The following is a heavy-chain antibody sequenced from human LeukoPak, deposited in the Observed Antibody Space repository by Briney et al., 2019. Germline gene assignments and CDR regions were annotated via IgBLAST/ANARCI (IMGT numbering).Heavy chain of an antibody. CDR1: GGSINSSSDC. V-gene: IGHV4-39*01. CDR3: ARRPQIGDYYGSDGNYYGDAFDI. CDR2: ICYSGGT. D-gene: IGHD3-22*01. J-gene: IGHJ3*02. Sequence: PSETLSLTCTVSGGSINSSSDCWGWIRQPPKKGLEWIGTICYSGGTYYNPSLKSRVTISVDTSRNQVSQKLRSATAADTAMYFCARRPQIGDYYGSDGNYYGDAFDIWGQGTMVTVSS.